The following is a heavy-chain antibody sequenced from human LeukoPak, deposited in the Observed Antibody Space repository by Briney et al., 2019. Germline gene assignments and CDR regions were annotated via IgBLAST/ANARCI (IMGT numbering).Heavy chain of an antibody. V-gene: IGHV3-49*04. CDR2: IRNKANGGTA. D-gene: IGHD6-19*01. Sequence: PGRSLRLSCTASGXTFSDYAMTWVRQAPGKGLEWVGFIRNKANGGTADYAASVKGRFTISRADSKTIAYLQMNSLKNEDTAVYFCSRAYSTGWLGINDFWGQGALVTVSS. CDR1: GXTFSDYA. CDR3: SRAYSTGWLGINDF. J-gene: IGHJ4*02.